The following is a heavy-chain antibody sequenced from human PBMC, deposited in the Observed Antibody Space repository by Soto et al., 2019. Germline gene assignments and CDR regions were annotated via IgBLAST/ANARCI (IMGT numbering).Heavy chain of an antibody. J-gene: IGHJ4*02. CDR3: ARGGIVVVPAAKRAFDY. V-gene: IGHV1-3*01. D-gene: IGHD2-2*01. CDR2: INAGNGNT. CDR1: GYTFTSYA. Sequence: ASVKVSCKASGYTFTSYAMHWVRQAPGQRLEWMGWINAGNGNTKYSQKFQGRVTITRDTSASTAYMELSSLRSEDTAVYNCARGGIVVVPAAKRAFDYWGQGTLVTVSS.